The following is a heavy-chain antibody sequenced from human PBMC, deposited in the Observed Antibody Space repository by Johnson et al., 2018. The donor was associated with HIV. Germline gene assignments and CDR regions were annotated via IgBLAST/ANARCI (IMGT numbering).Heavy chain of an antibody. CDR2: AVSGSTV. CDR1: GFTFSDYY. J-gene: IGHJ3*02. Sequence: VQVVESGGGLVQPGGSLRLSCAASGFTFSDYYMSWIRQAPGKGLEWVSAVSGSTVYYADSVKGRFTISRANSKNTLYLQMNSLRAEDTAVYYCAKDRGVVVTAAPYEAFDIWGQGTMVTVSS. V-gene: IGHV3-11*04. D-gene: IGHD2-21*02. CDR3: AKDRGVVVTAAPYEAFDI.